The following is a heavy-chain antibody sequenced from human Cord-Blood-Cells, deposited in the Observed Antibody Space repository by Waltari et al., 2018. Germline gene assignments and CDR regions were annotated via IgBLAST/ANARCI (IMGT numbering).Heavy chain of an antibody. Sequence: QVQLVQSGAEVKKPGASVKVSCKVSGYTLTELSMHWVRQAPGKGLEWMGVFDPEDGETNYAKKFQGRVTMTEDTSTDTADMELSSLRSEDTAVYYCATDKGIAAAGDAFDIWGQGTMVTVSS. CDR1: GYTLTELS. CDR2: FDPEDGET. D-gene: IGHD6-13*01. V-gene: IGHV1-24*01. J-gene: IGHJ3*02. CDR3: ATDKGIAAAGDAFDI.